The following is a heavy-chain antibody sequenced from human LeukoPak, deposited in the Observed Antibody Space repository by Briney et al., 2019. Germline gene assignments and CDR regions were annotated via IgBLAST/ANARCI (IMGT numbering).Heavy chain of an antibody. CDR2: IYYSGST. CDR3: ARGGPPTVTRFDF. Sequence: SETLSLTCTVSGGSISSSSYYWGWIRQPPGTGLEWIESIYYSGSTYYNPSLKSRVTISVDTSKNQFSLKLSSVTAADTAVYYCARGGPPTVTRFDFWGQGTLVTVS. D-gene: IGHD4-17*01. J-gene: IGHJ4*02. V-gene: IGHV4-39*07. CDR1: GGSISSSSYY.